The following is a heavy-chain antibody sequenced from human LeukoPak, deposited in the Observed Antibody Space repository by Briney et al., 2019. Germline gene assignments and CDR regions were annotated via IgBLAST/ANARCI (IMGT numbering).Heavy chain of an antibody. J-gene: IGHJ4*02. Sequence: GGSLRLSCAASGFSFSSYSMNWVRQAPGKGLEWVSYISSSSSTIYYADSVKGRFTISRDNAKNSLYLQMNSLRDAATAVYYCARWGGTGSLYSWGQGTLVTVSS. D-gene: IGHD1-1*01. V-gene: IGHV3-48*02. CDR3: ARWGGTGSLYS. CDR2: ISSSSSTI. CDR1: GFSFSSYS.